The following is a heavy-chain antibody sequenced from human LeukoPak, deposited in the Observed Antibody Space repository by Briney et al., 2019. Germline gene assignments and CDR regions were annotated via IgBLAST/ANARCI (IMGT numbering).Heavy chain of an antibody. CDR1: GYTFSNHD. D-gene: IGHD3-10*01. CDR3: ASSSQGDDAFDI. CDR2: INPNSGGT. Sequence: ASVKVSCKASGYTFSNHDIHWVRQAPGQRLEWMGWINPNSGGTNYAQKFQGRVTMTRDTSISTAYMELSRLRSDDTAVYYCASSSQGDDAFDIWGQGTMVTVSS. J-gene: IGHJ3*02. V-gene: IGHV1-2*02.